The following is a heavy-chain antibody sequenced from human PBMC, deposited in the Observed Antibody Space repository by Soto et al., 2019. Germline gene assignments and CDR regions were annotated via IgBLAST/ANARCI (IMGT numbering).Heavy chain of an antibody. CDR1: GGSISSYY. D-gene: IGHD1-1*01. Sequence: SETLFLTCTVSGGSISSYYWSWIRQPPGKGLEWIGYIYYSGSTNYNPSLKSRVTISVDTSKNQFALKLSSVTAADTAVYYRAGEKGPTGTTGLAFDIWGQGTMVTVSS. CDR3: AGEKGPTGTTGLAFDI. V-gene: IGHV4-59*01. J-gene: IGHJ3*02. CDR2: IYYSGST.